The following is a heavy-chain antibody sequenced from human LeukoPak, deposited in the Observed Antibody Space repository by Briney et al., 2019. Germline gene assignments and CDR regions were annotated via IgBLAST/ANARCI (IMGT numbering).Heavy chain of an antibody. CDR1: GFTFSSYG. D-gene: IGHD3-10*01. V-gene: IGHV3-23*01. Sequence: GGSLRLSCAASGFTFSSYGMSWVRQAPGKGLEWVSAISGSGGSTYYADSVKGRFTISRDNAKNSLYLQMNSLRAEDTAVYYCAGAMVRDFDYWGQGTLVTVSS. CDR2: ISGSGGST. CDR3: AGAMVRDFDY. J-gene: IGHJ4*02.